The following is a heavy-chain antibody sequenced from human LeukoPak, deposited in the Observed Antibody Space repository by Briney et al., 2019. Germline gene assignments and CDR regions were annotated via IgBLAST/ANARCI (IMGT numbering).Heavy chain of an antibody. J-gene: IGHJ4*02. CDR2: IYYTGST. V-gene: IGHV4-59*01. CDR3: ARGTHSSSPIPLDY. D-gene: IGHD6-6*01. CDR1: GGSISSYY. Sequence: SETLSLTCTVSGGSISSYYWSWIRQPPGKGLEWIGYIYYTGSTNYNPSLKSRVTISVDTSKNQFSLKLSSMTAADTAVYYCARGTHSSSPIPLDYWGQGTLVTVSS.